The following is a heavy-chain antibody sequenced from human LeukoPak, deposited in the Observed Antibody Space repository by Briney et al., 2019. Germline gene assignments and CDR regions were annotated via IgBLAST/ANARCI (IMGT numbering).Heavy chain of an antibody. Sequence: GESLKISCKGSGYSFTSYWIGWVRQMPGKGLEWMGIIYPGDSDTRYSPSFQSQVTISADKSISTAYLQWSSLKASDTAMYYCARGESITIFGVVSGGYFDYWGQGTLVTVSS. CDR3: ARGESITIFGVVSGGYFDY. J-gene: IGHJ4*02. D-gene: IGHD3-3*01. CDR1: GYSFTSYW. CDR2: IYPGDSDT. V-gene: IGHV5-51*01.